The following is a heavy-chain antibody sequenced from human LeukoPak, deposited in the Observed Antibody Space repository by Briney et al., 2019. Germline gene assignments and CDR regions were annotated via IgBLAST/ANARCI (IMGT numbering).Heavy chain of an antibody. D-gene: IGHD3-3*01. J-gene: IGHJ4*02. V-gene: IGHV4-30-4*08. CDR3: ARGGTRITIVGVVINDFDY. CDR2: IYHSGNT. Sequence: SQTLSLTCTVSGGSISSGDYYWSWIRQPPGKGLEWIGYIYHSGNTYYNPSLKSRLTISVDTPRNQFSLELRSVTAADTAVYYCARGGTRITIVGVVINDFDYWGQGTLVTVSS. CDR1: GGSISSGDYY.